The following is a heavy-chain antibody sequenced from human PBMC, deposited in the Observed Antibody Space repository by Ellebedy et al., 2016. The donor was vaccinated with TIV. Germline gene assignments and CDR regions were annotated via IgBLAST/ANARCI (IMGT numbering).Heavy chain of an antibody. Sequence: GESLKISCAASGFTFSDYYVSWIRQAPGKGLEWVSYISSSSSYTNYVDSVKGRFTISRDNAKNSLYLQMNSLRAEDTAVYYCARARYYGSGSYPHPLDYWGQGTLVTVSS. J-gene: IGHJ4*02. V-gene: IGHV3-11*06. CDR1: GFTFSDYY. CDR2: ISSSSSYT. CDR3: ARARYYGSGSYPHPLDY. D-gene: IGHD3-10*01.